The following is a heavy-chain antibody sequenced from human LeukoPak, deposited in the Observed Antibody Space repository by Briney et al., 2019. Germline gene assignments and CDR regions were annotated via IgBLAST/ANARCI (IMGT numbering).Heavy chain of an antibody. V-gene: IGHV1-2*02. CDR1: GYTFTGYY. J-gene: IGHJ4*02. CDR2: INPNSGGT. Sequence: ASVKVSCKASGYTFTGYYMHWARQAPGQGLEWMGWINPNSGGTNYAQKFQGRVTMTRDTSISTAYMELSRLRSDDTAVYYCARDYGDYEAFDYWGQGTLVTVSS. CDR3: ARDYGDYEAFDY. D-gene: IGHD4-17*01.